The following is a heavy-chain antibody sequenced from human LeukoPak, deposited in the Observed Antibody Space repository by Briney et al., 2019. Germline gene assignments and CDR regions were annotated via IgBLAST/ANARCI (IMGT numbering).Heavy chain of an antibody. D-gene: IGHD6-19*01. J-gene: IGHJ5*02. V-gene: IGHV4-38-2*02. Sequence: SETLSLTCTVSGYSISSGYYWGWIRQPPGKGLEWICSIYRSGSTYYNPSLKTRVTISIDTSKNPISPKPRSVNAADTAVYYCARTQQWPHLGWLDPWGQGTLVTVSS. CDR1: GYSISSGYY. CDR2: IYRSGST. CDR3: ARTQQWPHLGWLDP.